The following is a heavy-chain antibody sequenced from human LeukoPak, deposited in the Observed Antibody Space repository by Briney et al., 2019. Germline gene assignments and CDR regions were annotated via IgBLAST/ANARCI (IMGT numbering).Heavy chain of an antibody. CDR3: AKEEGDTMYYFDY. CDR1: GYTLTINY. J-gene: IGHJ4*02. D-gene: IGHD3-10*01. V-gene: IGHV1-46*01. CDR2: IKYSGGST. Sequence: VASVKVSCTASGYTLTINYMHWVRQAPGQGLEWMGIIKYSGGSTIYAPNFQGRVTMTWDMSTSTVYMELSSLRAEDTAVYYCAKEEGDTMYYFDYWGQGTLVTVSS.